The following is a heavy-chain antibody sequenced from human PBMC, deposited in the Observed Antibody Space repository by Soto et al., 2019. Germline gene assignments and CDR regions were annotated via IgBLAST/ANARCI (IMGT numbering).Heavy chain of an antibody. V-gene: IGHV1-46*01. Sequence: QVQLVQSGAEVKKPGASVKVSCKASGYTFTSYYMHWVRQAPGQGLEWMGIINPSGGSTSYAQKFQGRVTMTRDTSTSTVYMELSSLRSEDTAVYYCARDKVGATLAVGWFDPWGQGTLVTVSS. D-gene: IGHD1-26*01. CDR1: GYTFTSYY. J-gene: IGHJ5*02. CDR3: ARDKVGATLAVGWFDP. CDR2: INPSGGST.